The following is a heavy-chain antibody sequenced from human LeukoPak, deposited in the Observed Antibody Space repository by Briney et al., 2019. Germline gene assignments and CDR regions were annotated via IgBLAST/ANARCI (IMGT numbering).Heavy chain of an antibody. Sequence: QPGGSLRLSCAASGLTFSDYAMSWFRQAPGKGLEWVSGITSGFTPHYADSVKGRFTISRDSSKDTFHLQLNSLRAEDTAVYYCAKDYSDSRVADVFFEYWGQGTLVTVSS. CDR1: GLTFSDYA. CDR3: AKDYSDSRVADVFFEY. V-gene: IGHV3-23*01. D-gene: IGHD2-15*01. J-gene: IGHJ4*02. CDR2: ITSGFTP.